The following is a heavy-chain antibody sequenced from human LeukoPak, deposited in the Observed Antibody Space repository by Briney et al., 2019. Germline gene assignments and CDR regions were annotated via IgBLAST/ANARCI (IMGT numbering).Heavy chain of an antibody. CDR2: IKSKTDGGTT. V-gene: IGHV3-15*01. CDR3: TLDFWSGYYPTP. D-gene: IGHD3-3*01. J-gene: IGHJ5*02. Sequence: PGGSLRLSCAASGFTFSNAWMSWVRQAPGKGLEWVGRIKSKTDGGTTDYAAPVKGRFTISRDDSKNMLYLQMNSLKTEDTAVYYCTLDFWSGYYPTPWGQGTLVTVSS. CDR1: GFTFSNAW.